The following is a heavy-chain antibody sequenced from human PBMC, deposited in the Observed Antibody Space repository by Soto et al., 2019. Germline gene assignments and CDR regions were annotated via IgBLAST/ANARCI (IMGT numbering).Heavy chain of an antibody. CDR2: ISAYNGNT. Sequence: ASVKVSCKASGYTFTSYVISWVRQAPGQGLEWMGWISAYNGNTNYAQKLQGRVTMTTDTSTSTAYMELRSLRSDDTAVYYCARDRDILTGYRWFDPWGQGTLVTVSS. V-gene: IGHV1-18*01. D-gene: IGHD3-9*01. J-gene: IGHJ5*02. CDR1: GYTFTSYV. CDR3: ARDRDILTGYRWFDP.